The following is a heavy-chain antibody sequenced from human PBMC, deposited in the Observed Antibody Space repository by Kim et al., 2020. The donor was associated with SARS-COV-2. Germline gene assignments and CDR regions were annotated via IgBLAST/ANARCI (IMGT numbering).Heavy chain of an antibody. V-gene: IGHV3-23*03. CDR1: GFAFDTYS. D-gene: IGHD6-19*01. CDR3: AREATVAAHFYYYYLDV. Sequence: GGSLRLSCAASGFAFDTYSLHWVRQAPGKGLEWVAVILCGGVYTFYAASVRGRFTISRDNSEDTLSLQMNSLRDEDTALYYCAREATVAAHFYYYYLDV. J-gene: IGHJ6*03. CDR2: ILCGGVYT.